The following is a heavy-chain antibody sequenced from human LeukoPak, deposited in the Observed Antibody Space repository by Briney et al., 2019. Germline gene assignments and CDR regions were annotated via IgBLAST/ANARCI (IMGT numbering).Heavy chain of an antibody. CDR2: NNPSGGST. Sequence: ASVKVSCKASGYTFTSNYMHWVRQAPGQGLEWMGVNNPSGGSTSYAQKFQGRVTMTRDMSTSTDYMELSSLRSEDTAVYYCARDNSVGDYAWWFDPWGQGTLVTVSS. CDR3: ARDNSVGDYAWWFDP. CDR1: GYTFTSNY. V-gene: IGHV1-46*01. D-gene: IGHD1-26*01. J-gene: IGHJ5*02.